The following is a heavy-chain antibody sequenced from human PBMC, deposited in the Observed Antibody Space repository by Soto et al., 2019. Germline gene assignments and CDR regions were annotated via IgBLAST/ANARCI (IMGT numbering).Heavy chain of an antibody. V-gene: IGHV4-39*01. CDR3: ARRSSSAQGDYYGMDV. J-gene: IGHJ6*02. CDR1: GGSISSSSYY. D-gene: IGHD6-13*01. Sequence: SETLSLTCTVSGGSISSSSYYWGWIRQPPGKGLEWIGSIYYSGSTYYNPSLKSRVTISVDTSKNQFSLKLSSVTAADTAVYYCARRSSSAQGDYYGMDVWGQGTTATVSS. CDR2: IYYSGST.